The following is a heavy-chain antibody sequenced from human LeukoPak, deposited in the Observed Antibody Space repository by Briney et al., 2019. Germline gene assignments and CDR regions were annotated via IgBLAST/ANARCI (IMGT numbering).Heavy chain of an antibody. CDR1: GFTFSSYS. CDR2: ISSSSSYI. Sequence: GGSLRLSCAASGFTFSSYSMNWVRQAPGKGLEWVSSISSSSSYIYYADSVKGRFTISRDNAKNSLYLQMNSLRAEDTAVYYCARDRDYSSTWYGFDYWGQGTLVTVSS. CDR3: ARDRDYSSTWYGFDY. J-gene: IGHJ4*02. V-gene: IGHV3-21*01. D-gene: IGHD6-13*01.